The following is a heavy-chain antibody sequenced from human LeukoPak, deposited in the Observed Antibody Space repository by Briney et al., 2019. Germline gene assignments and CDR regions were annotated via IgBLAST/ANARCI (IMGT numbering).Heavy chain of an antibody. CDR3: ASQIAVAIDY. V-gene: IGHV4-34*01. CDR1: GGSISPFY. Sequence: SETLSLTCTVSGGSISPFYWNWIRQPPGKGLEWIGETNPRGSTNYNPSLKSRVTISVDRSKNQFSLKLSSVTAADTAVYYCASQIAVAIDYWGQGTLVTVSS. D-gene: IGHD6-19*01. CDR2: TNPRGST. J-gene: IGHJ4*02.